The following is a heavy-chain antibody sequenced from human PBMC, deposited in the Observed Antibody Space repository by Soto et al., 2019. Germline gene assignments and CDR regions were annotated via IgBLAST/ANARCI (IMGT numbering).Heavy chain of an antibody. CDR3: ARAPVTQYSRGWISY. CDR1: GFTFSSYA. Sequence: QVQLVESGGGVVQPGRSLRLSCAASGFTFSSYAMHWVRQAPGKGLEWVAVISYDGSNKYYADSVKGRFTISRDNSKNTLYLQMNSPRAEDTAVYYCARAPVTQYSRGWISYRCQGTLVTVSS. CDR2: ISYDGSNK. D-gene: IGHD6-19*01. V-gene: IGHV3-30-3*01. J-gene: IGHJ4*02.